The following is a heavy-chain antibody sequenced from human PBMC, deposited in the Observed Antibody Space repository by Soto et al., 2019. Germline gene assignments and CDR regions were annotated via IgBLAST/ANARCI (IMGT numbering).Heavy chain of an antibody. Sequence: SVKVSCKASGGTFSSYAISWMRQAPGQGLEWMGVIIPIVGTANYAQKFQGRVTMNRDKSTSTAYMELSSLRSEDTAVYYCARWRAGMDVWGQGTTVTVSS. J-gene: IGHJ6*02. CDR1: GGTFSSYA. V-gene: IGHV1-69*05. CDR3: ARWRAGMDV. CDR2: IIPIVGTA.